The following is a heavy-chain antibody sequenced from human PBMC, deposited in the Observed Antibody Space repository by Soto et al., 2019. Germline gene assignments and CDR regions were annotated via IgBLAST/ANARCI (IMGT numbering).Heavy chain of an antibody. CDR1: GGSISSYY. Sequence: SETLSLTCTVSGGSISSYYWSWIRQPPGKGLEWIGYIYYSGSTNYNPSLKSRVTISVDTSKNQFSLKLSSVTAADTAVYYCARVSPVVVTGPLIDYWGQGTLVTVSS. J-gene: IGHJ4*02. V-gene: IGHV4-59*01. CDR3: ARVSPVVVTGPLIDY. D-gene: IGHD2-21*02. CDR2: IYYSGST.